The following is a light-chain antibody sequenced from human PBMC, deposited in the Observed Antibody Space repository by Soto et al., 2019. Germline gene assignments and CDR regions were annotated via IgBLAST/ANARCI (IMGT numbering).Light chain of an antibody. J-gene: IGKJ1*01. CDR2: AAS. Sequence: DILMTQSPSSLSASIGDRVTITCRASQGISNSLAWYQQRPGKVPKLLIYAASTLQSGVPSRFSGSRSGTDFTLTISSLQPEDAVTYYCQNYNSDPKTFGQGTKVEIK. CDR1: QGISNS. CDR3: QNYNSDPKT. V-gene: IGKV1-27*01.